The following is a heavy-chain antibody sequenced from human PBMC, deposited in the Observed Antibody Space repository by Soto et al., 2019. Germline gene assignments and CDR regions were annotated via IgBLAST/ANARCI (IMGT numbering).Heavy chain of an antibody. J-gene: IGHJ6*02. Sequence: XGTLSLTCTVSGDSFSNYYWSWIRQPAGKGLEWIGRIYPSGTTNYNPSLKSRLTMSRDTSKNQFSLTLRSVTAADTAVYFCARDDFGSAGMDVWGQGTTVTVSS. CDR3: ARDDFGSAGMDV. CDR1: GDSFSNYY. D-gene: IGHD3-10*01. CDR2: IYPSGTT. V-gene: IGHV4-4*07.